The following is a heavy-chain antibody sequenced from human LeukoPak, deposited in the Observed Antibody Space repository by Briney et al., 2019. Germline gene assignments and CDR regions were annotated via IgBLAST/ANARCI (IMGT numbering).Heavy chain of an antibody. D-gene: IGHD6-13*01. J-gene: IGHJ6*03. CDR3: AKAGIESSSWYITRYYYYMDV. CDR1: GFTFSSYA. Sequence: PGGSLRLSCAASGFTFSSYAMSWVRQAPGKGLEWVSAISGSGGSTYYADSVKGRFTISRDNSKNTLYLQMNSLRAEDTAVYYCAKAGIESSSWYITRYYYYMDVWGKGTTVTVSS. V-gene: IGHV3-23*01. CDR2: ISGSGGST.